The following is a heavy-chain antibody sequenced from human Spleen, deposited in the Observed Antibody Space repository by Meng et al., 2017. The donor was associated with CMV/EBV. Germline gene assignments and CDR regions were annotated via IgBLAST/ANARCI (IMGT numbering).Heavy chain of an antibody. J-gene: IGHJ6*02. V-gene: IGHV3-21*01. CDR1: GFTFSSFK. CDR3: ARGPPSSSWYDDYGMDV. Sequence: GESLKISCAASGFTFSSFKINWVRQAPGKGLEWVASISSTSAYIYYGESVEGRFIISRDNAKNSLYLQMNSLRAEDTAVYYCARGPPSSSWYDDYGMDVWGQGTTVTVSS. CDR2: ISSTSAYI. D-gene: IGHD6-13*01.